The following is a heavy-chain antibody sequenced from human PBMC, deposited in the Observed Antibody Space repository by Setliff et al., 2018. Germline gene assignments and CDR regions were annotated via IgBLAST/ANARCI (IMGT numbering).Heavy chain of an antibody. CDR2: IKPNTGGT. CDR3: ARGNSRSSVWYVVPHFDY. J-gene: IGHJ4*02. D-gene: IGHD6-19*01. V-gene: IGHV1-2*06. Sequence: ASVKVSCKASGYTFTGHYLHWVRQAPGQGLEWMGRIKPNTGGTTYAQKFLGRVTMTGVTSINTTYMELSGLRSDDTAVYYCARGNSRSSVWYVVPHFDYWGQGTLVTVSS. CDR1: GYTFTGHY.